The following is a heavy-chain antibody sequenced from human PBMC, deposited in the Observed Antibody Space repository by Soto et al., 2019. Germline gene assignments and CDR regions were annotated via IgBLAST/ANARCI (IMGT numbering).Heavy chain of an antibody. D-gene: IGHD3-10*01. CDR1: GYSFTSYW. J-gene: IGHJ6*02. CDR2: IYPGDSDT. CDR3: ASSTRGVRGVIMGYYYYGMDV. Sequence: GESLKLSCKGSGYSFTSYWIGWVRQMPGKGLEWMGIIYPGDSDTRYSPSFQGQVTISADKSISTAYLQWSSLKASDTAMYYCASSTRGVRGVIMGYYYYGMDVWGQGTTVTVSS. V-gene: IGHV5-51*01.